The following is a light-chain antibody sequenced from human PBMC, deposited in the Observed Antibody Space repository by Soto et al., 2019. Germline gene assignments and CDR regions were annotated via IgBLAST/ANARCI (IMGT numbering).Light chain of an antibody. CDR2: DAS. CDR3: QQLNSYPIT. J-gene: IGKJ5*01. V-gene: IGKV1-9*01. Sequence: DIQMAPIPSSLSASVGDRVAITWRASQGISSYLGWYQQKPGKAPNLLIYDASTLQSGVPSRFSGSGSGTEFTLTISSLQPEDFATYYCQQLNSYPITFGQGTRLEIK. CDR1: QGISSY.